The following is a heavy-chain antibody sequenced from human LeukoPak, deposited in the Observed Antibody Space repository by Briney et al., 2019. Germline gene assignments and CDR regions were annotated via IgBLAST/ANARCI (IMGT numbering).Heavy chain of an antibody. CDR1: GYTFTGHY. Sequence: ASVKVSCKASGYTFTGHYIHWVRQAPGQGLEWMGWINPNSGGTKYAQKFQGRVTMTRDTSISTDYMELSKLRSDDTAVYSCARDYGFYSGLYFFDYWGQGTLVTVSS. V-gene: IGHV1-2*02. D-gene: IGHD1-26*01. J-gene: IGHJ4*02. CDR3: ARDYGFYSGLYFFDY. CDR2: INPNSGGT.